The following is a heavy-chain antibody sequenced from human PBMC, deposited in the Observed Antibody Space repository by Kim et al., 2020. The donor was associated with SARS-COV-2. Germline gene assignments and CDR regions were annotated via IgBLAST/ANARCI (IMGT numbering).Heavy chain of an antibody. CDR2: INHSGST. V-gene: IGHV4-34*01. D-gene: IGHD6-13*01. CDR1: GGSFSGYY. J-gene: IGHJ5*02. CDR3: ALAGAGTGWFDP. Sequence: SETLSLTCAVYGGSFSGYYWSWIRQPPGKGLEWIGEINHSGSTNYNPSLKSRVTISVDTSKNQFSLRLSSVTAADTAVNYCALAGAGTGWFDPWGQGTLVTVSS.